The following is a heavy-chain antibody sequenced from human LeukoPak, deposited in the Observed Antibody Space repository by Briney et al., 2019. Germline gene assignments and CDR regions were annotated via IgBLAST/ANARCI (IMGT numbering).Heavy chain of an antibody. CDR2: INPNSRII. D-gene: IGHD2-8*02. CDR3: VRDLVLVDTPGDDFDY. V-gene: IGHV3-74*03. J-gene: IGHJ4*02. CDR1: VFTFSIYW. Sequence: GGALRLSYAASVFTFSIYWMHWVRQAPGKGLVWVVRINPNSRIITYADSVKGRFTISRDNAKNTAYLKMNSLLAEDTAVYYCVRDLVLVDTPGDDFDYWGQGTLVTVSS.